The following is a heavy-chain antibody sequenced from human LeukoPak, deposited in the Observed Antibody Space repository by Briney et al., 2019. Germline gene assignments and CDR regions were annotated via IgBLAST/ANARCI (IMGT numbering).Heavy chain of an antibody. CDR1: GGSISSSNW. CDR2: IYHSGST. D-gene: IGHD1-1*01. Sequence: PSGTLSLTCAASGGSISSSNWWSWVRQPPGKGLEWIGEIYHSGSTNYNPSLKSRVTISVDKSKNQFSLKLSSLTAADTAVYYCARASHWNQLHYFDYWGQGTLVTVSS. J-gene: IGHJ4*02. V-gene: IGHV4-4*02. CDR3: ARASHWNQLHYFDY.